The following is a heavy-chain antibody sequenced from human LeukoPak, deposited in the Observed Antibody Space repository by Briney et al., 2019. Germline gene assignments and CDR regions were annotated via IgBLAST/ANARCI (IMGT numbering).Heavy chain of an antibody. CDR2: IRYDGSNK. V-gene: IGHV3-30*02. D-gene: IGHD2-2*01. CDR1: GLTFSSYG. Sequence: GGSLRLSCAASGLTFSSYGMHWVRQAPGKGLEWVAFIRYDGSNKYYADSVKGRFTISRDNSKNTLYLQMNSLRAEDTAVYYCAKGTTPPKAGFDPWGQGTLVTVSS. CDR3: AKGTTPPKAGFDP. J-gene: IGHJ5*02.